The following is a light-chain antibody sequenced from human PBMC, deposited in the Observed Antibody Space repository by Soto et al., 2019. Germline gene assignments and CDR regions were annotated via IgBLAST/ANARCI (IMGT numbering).Light chain of an antibody. CDR1: ESVSNN. Sequence: EIVMTQSPATLSVSPGERATLSCRASESVSNNLAWYQQKFGQAPRLLIYHASTRATGIPARFSGSGSGTELTLTISSLQSEDFAIYYCRQYNKWPLTFGGGTKVEIK. CDR3: RQYNKWPLT. V-gene: IGKV3-15*01. J-gene: IGKJ4*01. CDR2: HAS.